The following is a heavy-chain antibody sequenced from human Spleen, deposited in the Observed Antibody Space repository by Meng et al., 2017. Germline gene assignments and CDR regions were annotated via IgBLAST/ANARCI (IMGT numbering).Heavy chain of an antibody. J-gene: IGHJ4*02. CDR3: ARDEDISAAGKLFGDY. CDR2: INPKSGDT. V-gene: IGHV1-2*06. Sequence: ASVNVSCKPSGYNFPDYYIHWVRRAPGQGLEWTGRINPKSGDTHYAQKFQARVTMTGDTSISTAYMELSGLRSDDTAMYYCARDEDISAAGKLFGDYWGQGTLVTVSS. D-gene: IGHD2-15*01. CDR1: GYNFPDYY.